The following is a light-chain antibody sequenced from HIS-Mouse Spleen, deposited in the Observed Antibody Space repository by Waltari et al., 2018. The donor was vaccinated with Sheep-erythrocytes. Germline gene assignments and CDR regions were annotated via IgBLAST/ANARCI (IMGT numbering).Light chain of an antibody. Sequence: VLTQPPPGSGPPGRRSPPPCPGPAWVFGVYNFSPGYQQHPGKAPKLMIYEGSKRPSGVSNRFSGSKSGNMASLTISGLQAEDEADYYCCSYAGSSTPWVFGGGTKLTVL. CDR1: AWVFGVYN. CDR2: EGS. V-gene: IGLV2-23*01. J-gene: IGLJ3*02. CDR3: CSYAGSSTPWV.